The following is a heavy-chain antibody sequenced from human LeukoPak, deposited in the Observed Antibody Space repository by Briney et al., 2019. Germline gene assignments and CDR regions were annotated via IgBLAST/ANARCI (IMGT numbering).Heavy chain of an antibody. D-gene: IGHD3-3*01. J-gene: IGHJ4*02. CDR3: ARGTYDFWSGFNFDY. V-gene: IGHV4-34*01. CDR2: INHSGST. Sequence: SETLSLTCAVYGGSFGGYYWSWIRQPPGKGLEWIGEINHSGSTNYNPSLKSRDTISVDTSKNQFSLKLSSVTAADTAVYYCARGTYDFWSGFNFDYWGQGTLVTVSS. CDR1: GGSFGGYY.